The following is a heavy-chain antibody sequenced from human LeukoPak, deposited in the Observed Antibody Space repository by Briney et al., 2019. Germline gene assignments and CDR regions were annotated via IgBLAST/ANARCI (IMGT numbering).Heavy chain of an antibody. CDR1: GYTFNSSY. CDR2: INPSDDST. J-gene: IGHJ4*02. V-gene: IGHV1-46*02. Sequence: ASVKVSCKASGYTFNSSYMHWVRQAPGQGGEWMGIINPSDDSTRYAQKFQGRVTMTKDTSTNTVYMHLSSLSSDDTAVYYCARAYYESSAYRHAVYFDYWGQGTLVTVSS. D-gene: IGHD3-22*01. CDR3: ARAYYESSAYRHAVYFDY.